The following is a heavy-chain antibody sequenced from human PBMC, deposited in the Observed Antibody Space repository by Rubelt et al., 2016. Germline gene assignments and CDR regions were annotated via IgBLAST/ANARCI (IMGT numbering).Heavy chain of an antibody. D-gene: IGHD4-17*01. Sequence: QVQLQESGPGLVKPSETLSLTCTVSGGSISSSSYYWGWIRQPPGKGLEWVSSITSGSVYTNYGDSVKGRFTISRDNAKNSLYLQMNSLGVEDTAVYYCASSGDYEANWHFDLWGRGTLVTVSS. CDR1: GGSISSSS. CDR3: ASSGDYEANWHFDL. V-gene: IGHV3-11*03. CDR2: ITSGSVYT. J-gene: IGHJ2*01.